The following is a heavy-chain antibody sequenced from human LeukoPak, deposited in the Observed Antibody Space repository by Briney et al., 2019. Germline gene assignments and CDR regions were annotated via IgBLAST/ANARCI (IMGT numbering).Heavy chain of an antibody. D-gene: IGHD3-22*01. CDR2: IRTTGDT. CDR1: GFTFNYYD. Sequence: PGGSLRLSCAVSGFTFNYYDMHWVRQAPGKRLEWVSAIRTTGDTHYPDSVKGRFAMSREDAKNSVHLQMNTLRAGDTAVYYCARGVSYYYDNSVHPGWYFDLWGRGTLVTVSS. CDR3: ARGVSYYYDNSVHPGWYFDL. J-gene: IGHJ2*01. V-gene: IGHV3-13*01.